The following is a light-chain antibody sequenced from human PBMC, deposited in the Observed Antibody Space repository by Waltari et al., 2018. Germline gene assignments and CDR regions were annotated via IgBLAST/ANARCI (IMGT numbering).Light chain of an antibody. CDR2: QDV. Sequence: ELTQPPSLSVSPGQTATITCSGDKMGSKYASWYQQKPGRSPVLVTYQDVKRPSGIPERFSGSNSGDTATLTITETQSLDEADYYCQAWDSGTYYVFGSGTKVTVL. V-gene: IGLV3-1*01. CDR1: KMGSKY. CDR3: QAWDSGTYYV. J-gene: IGLJ1*01.